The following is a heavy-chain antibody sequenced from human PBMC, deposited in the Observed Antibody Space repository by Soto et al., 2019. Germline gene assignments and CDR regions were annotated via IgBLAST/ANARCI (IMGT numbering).Heavy chain of an antibody. CDR1: GFPFSSYA. V-gene: IGHV3-23*01. CDR3: AKDWRMDV. J-gene: IGHJ6*02. Sequence: SLRLSCAASGFPFSSYAMNWVRQAPGKGLEWVSDISSSGGSGGSTHYAESVKGRFTISRDNSKNTLYLQMNSLRAEDTAVYYCAKDWRMDVWGQGTTVTVSS. CDR2: ISSSGGSGGST.